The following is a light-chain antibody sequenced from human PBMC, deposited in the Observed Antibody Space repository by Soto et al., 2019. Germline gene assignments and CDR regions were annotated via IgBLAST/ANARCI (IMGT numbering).Light chain of an antibody. CDR3: QHYNNYLAT. CDR1: QSISSW. J-gene: IGKJ1*01. Sequence: DIQMTQSPSTLSASVGDIVTITCRASQSISSWLAWYQQKPGKAPKLLIYDASSLESGVPSRFSGSGSGTEFTLTIISLQPDDVATYYCQHYNNYLATFGQGTKVDIK. V-gene: IGKV1-5*01. CDR2: DAS.